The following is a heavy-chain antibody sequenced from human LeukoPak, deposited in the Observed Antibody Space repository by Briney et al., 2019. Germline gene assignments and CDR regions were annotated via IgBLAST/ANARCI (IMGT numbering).Heavy chain of an antibody. D-gene: IGHD3-3*01. Sequence: SETLSLTCTVSGNSISSGDNYWSWIRQPAGKGLEWIGRIYTSGSTNYNPSLKSRVTISVDTSKNQFSLMLSSVTAADTAVYYCASLYYDFWSGFRYMEVWGKGTTVTVSS. V-gene: IGHV4-61*02. CDR2: IYTSGST. CDR1: GNSISSGDNY. J-gene: IGHJ6*03. CDR3: ASLYYDFWSGFRYMEV.